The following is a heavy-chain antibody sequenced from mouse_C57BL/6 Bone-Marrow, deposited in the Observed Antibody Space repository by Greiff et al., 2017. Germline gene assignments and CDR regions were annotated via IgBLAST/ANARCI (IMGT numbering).Heavy chain of an antibody. Sequence: EVKLQESGAELVRPGASVKLSCTASGFNIKDDYMHWVKQRPEQGLEWIGWIDPENGDTEYASKFQGKATITADTSSNTAYLQLSSLTSEDTAVYYCTTLIYYGNYFDYWGQGTTLTVSS. CDR3: TTLIYYGNYFDY. J-gene: IGHJ2*01. D-gene: IGHD2-1*01. CDR1: GFNIKDDY. CDR2: IDPENGDT. V-gene: IGHV14-4*01.